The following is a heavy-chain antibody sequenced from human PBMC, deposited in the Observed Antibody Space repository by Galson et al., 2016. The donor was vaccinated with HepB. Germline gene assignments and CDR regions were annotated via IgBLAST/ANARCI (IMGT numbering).Heavy chain of an antibody. J-gene: IGHJ3*01. CDR2: INYSGST. Sequence: ETLSLPCAVYVASFSGSYWRWIRQPPGKGLEWIGEINYSGSTNYNPSLKSRVPISVDASKNQFSRKLKSVTAEDTAVYYCARGRLRWGIIAAATPKVYAFDCWGQGTMVTVSS. CDR1: VASFSGSY. D-gene: IGHD2-15*01. V-gene: IGHV4-34*01. CDR3: ARGRLRWGIIAAATPKVYAFDC.